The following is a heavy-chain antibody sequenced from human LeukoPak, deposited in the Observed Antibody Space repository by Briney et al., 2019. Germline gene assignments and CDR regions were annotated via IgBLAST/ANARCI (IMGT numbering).Heavy chain of an antibody. J-gene: IGHJ3*02. Sequence: GGSLRLSCAASGFTFSSYWMSWVRQAPGKGLEWVANIKQDGSEKYYVDSVKGRFTISRDNAKNSLYLQMNSLRAEDTAVYYCAREGGGNSALQDAFDIWGQGTMVTVSS. D-gene: IGHD4-23*01. CDR2: IKQDGSEK. CDR1: GFTFSSYW. V-gene: IGHV3-7*01. CDR3: AREGGGNSALQDAFDI.